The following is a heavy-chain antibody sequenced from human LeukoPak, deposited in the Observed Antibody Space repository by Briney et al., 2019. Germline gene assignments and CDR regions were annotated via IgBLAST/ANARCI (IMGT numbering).Heavy chain of an antibody. CDR3: AGIAVADRYWYFDL. CDR1: GFTFSSYD. D-gene: IGHD6-19*01. V-gene: IGHV3-13*01. Sequence: PGGSLRLSCAASGFTFSSYDMHWVRQATGKGLEWVSAIGTAGDTYYPGSVKGRFTISRENAKNSLYLQMNSLRAGDTAVYYCAGIAVADRYWYFDLWGRGTLVTVSS. J-gene: IGHJ2*01. CDR2: IGTAGDT.